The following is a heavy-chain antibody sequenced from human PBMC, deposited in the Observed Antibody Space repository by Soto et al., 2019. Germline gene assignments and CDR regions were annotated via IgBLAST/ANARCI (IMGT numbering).Heavy chain of an antibody. D-gene: IGHD3-3*01. CDR2: IYPGDSDT. Sequence: EVQLVQSGAEVKKPGESLKISCKGSGYSFTSYWIGWVRQMPGKGLEWMGIIYPGDSDTRYSPSFQGQVTISADKSISTAYLQWSSLKASDTAMYYCARQNPLDFWSGYYLDSYFDYWGQGTLVTVSS. CDR1: GYSFTSYW. V-gene: IGHV5-51*01. CDR3: ARQNPLDFWSGYYLDSYFDY. J-gene: IGHJ4*02.